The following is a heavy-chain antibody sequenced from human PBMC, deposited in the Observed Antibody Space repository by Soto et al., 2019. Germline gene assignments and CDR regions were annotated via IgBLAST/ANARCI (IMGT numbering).Heavy chain of an antibody. D-gene: IGHD2-21*01. CDR2: IYPGDSDT. J-gene: IGHJ5*02. V-gene: IGHV5-51*01. CDR1: GYSFTSYW. Sequence: WESLKISCKGSGYSFTSYWIAWVRQMPGKGLEWMGIIYPGDSDTRYSPSFQGQVTFSADKSISTAFLQWSSLKASDTAIYYCAIQNTVIPGHLTNNWFDPWGQGTLVTVSS. CDR3: AIQNTVIPGHLTNNWFDP.